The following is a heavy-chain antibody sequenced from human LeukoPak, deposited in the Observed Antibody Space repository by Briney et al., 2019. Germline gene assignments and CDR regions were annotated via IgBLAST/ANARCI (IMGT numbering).Heavy chain of an antibody. Sequence: GGSLRLSCAAPGFTFSSYEMTWVPQAPAKGLEWVSYISSSGSTIYYADSVKGRFTISRDNAKNSLYLQMNSLRAEDTAVYYCARDSGSRLRGFDYWGQGTLVTVSS. CDR2: ISSSGSTI. CDR1: GFTFSSYE. CDR3: ARDSGSRLRGFDY. V-gene: IGHV3-48*03. D-gene: IGHD1-26*01. J-gene: IGHJ4*02.